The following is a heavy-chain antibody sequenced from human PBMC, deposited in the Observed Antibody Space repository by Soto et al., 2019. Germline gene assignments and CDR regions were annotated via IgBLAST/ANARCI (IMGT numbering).Heavy chain of an antibody. D-gene: IGHD3-10*01. J-gene: IGHJ3*02. CDR1: GYTFTSYY. V-gene: IGHV1-46*01. CDR2: INPSGGST. CDR3: ASYYYGSGTGDAFDI. Sequence: ASVKVSCKASGYTFTSYYMHWVRQAPGQGLEWMGIINPSGGSTSYAQKFQGRVTMTRDTSTSTVYMELSSLRSEDTAVYYCASYYYGSGTGDAFDIWGQGTMVTVSS.